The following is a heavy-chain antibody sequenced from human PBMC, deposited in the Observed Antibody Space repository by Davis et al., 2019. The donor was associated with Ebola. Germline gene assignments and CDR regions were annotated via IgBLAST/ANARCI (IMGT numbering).Heavy chain of an antibody. CDR2: ISGGGT. V-gene: IGHV3-23*01. CDR3: ARGGGGQHFDH. CDR1: GFTFSNAW. D-gene: IGHD3-10*01. J-gene: IGHJ4*02. Sequence: PGGSLRLSCAASGFTFSNAWMNWVRQAPGKGLEWVSTISGGGTDYADSAKGRFTLSRDNSRNTMFLQMNSLSAEDTAVYYCARGGGGQHFDHWGQGNLVTVSS.